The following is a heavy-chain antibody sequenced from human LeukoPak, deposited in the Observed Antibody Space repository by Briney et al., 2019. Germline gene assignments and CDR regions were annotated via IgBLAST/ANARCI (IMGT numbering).Heavy chain of an antibody. CDR3: ARDPLLWFGELLFNAFDI. D-gene: IGHD3-10*01. CDR2: INAGNGNT. CDR1: GYTFTSYA. J-gene: IGHJ3*02. V-gene: IGHV1-3*01. Sequence: ASVKVSCKASGYTFTSYAMHWVRQAPGQRLEWMGWINAGNGNTKYSQKFQGRVTITRDTSASTAYMELSSLRSEDTAVYYCARDPLLWFGELLFNAFDIWGQGTMVTVSS.